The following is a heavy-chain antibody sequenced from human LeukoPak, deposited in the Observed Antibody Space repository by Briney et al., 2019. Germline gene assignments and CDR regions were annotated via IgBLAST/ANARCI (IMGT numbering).Heavy chain of an antibody. Sequence: SETLSLTCTVSGGSISSGSYYWSWIRQPAGKGLEWIVRIYTSGSTNYNPSLKSRVTISVDTSKNQFSLKLSSVTAADTAVYYCATRIVGASNTGAFDIWGQGTMVTVSS. D-gene: IGHD1-26*01. CDR1: GGSISSGSYY. J-gene: IGHJ3*02. CDR2: IYTSGST. V-gene: IGHV4-61*02. CDR3: ATRIVGASNTGAFDI.